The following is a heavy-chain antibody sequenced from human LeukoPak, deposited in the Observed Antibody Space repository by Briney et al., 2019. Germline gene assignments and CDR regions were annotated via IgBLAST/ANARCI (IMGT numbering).Heavy chain of an antibody. CDR1: GFTFRSYA. D-gene: IGHD1-26*01. CDR2: ISTSAGDT. V-gene: IGHV3-23*01. CDR3: AKHIIVGTTKSMDS. Sequence: GGSLRLSCAASGFTFRSYAMSWVRQAPGKGLEWVSAISTSAGDTYYTDSVKGRFTISRDNSENTLFLQMNSLRAEDTAVYYCAKHIIVGTTKSMDSWGQGTLVTVSS. J-gene: IGHJ4*02.